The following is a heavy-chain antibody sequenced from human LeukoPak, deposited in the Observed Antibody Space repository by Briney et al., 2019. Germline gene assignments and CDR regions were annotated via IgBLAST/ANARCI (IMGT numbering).Heavy chain of an antibody. CDR3: AREGVHGYGDYGGIFDY. D-gene: IGHD4-17*01. CDR2: IIPIFGTA. V-gene: IGHV1-69*06. CDR1: GGTFSSYA. J-gene: IGHJ4*02. Sequence: GASVKVSCKASGGTFSSYAISWVRQAPGQGLEWMGGIIPIFGTANYAQKFQGRVTITADKSTSTAYMELSSLRSEDTAVYYCAREGVHGYGDYGGIFDYWGQGTLVTVSS.